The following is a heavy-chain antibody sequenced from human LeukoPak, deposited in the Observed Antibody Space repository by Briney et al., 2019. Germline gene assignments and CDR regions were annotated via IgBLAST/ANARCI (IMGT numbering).Heavy chain of an antibody. CDR2: ISGSGART. CDR3: AKADCGGECYYVMAV. J-gene: IGHJ6*02. Sequence: GGSLRLSCAASGFTFTSYAMTWVRQAPGKGLEWVSGISGSGARTLYGDSVKGRFTISRDNSKNTLDLQMNSLRAEDTGTYYCAKADCGGECYYVMAVWGQGTTVTVSS. CDR1: GFTFTSYA. D-gene: IGHD2-21*01. V-gene: IGHV3-23*01.